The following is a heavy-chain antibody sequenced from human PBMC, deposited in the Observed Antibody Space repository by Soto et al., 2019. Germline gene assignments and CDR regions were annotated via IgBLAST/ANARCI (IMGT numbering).Heavy chain of an antibody. CDR2: IWYDGSNK. CDR1: GFTFSSYG. J-gene: IGHJ6*03. D-gene: IGHD3-3*01. V-gene: IGHV3-33*01. CDR3: ARGGGTILGVVIIHYMDV. Sequence: GGSLRLSCAASGFTFSSYGMHWVRQAPGKGLEWVAVIWYDGSNKYYADSVKGRFTISRDNSKNTLYLQMNSLRAEDTAVYYCARGGGTILGVVIIHYMDVWGKGTTVTVSS.